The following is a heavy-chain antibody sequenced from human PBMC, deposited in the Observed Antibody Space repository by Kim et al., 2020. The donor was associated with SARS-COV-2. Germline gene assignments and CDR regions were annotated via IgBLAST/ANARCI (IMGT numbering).Heavy chain of an antibody. CDR3: ARVEVLYFDWLLARWGMDV. Sequence: GGSLRLSCAASGFTFSSYWMHWVRQAPGKGLVWVSRINSDGSSTSYADSVKGRFTISRDNAKNTLYLQMNSLRAEDTAVYYCARVEVLYFDWLLARWGMDVWGQEATGTVSS. CDR1: GFTFSSYW. D-gene: IGHD3-9*01. J-gene: IGHJ6*02. CDR2: INSDGSST. V-gene: IGHV3-74*01.